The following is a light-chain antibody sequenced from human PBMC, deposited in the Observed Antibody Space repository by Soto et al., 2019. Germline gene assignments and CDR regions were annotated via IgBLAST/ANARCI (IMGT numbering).Light chain of an antibody. V-gene: IGLV3-21*04. CDR2: YDS. CDR1: NIGSES. CDR3: QVWDGSSDQQV. Sequence: SYELTQPPSVSVAPGTTATITCGGNNIGSESVHWYQQKPGQAPVLVIYYDSDRPSGIPERFSGSNSGNTATLTISRVEDGDEADYYCQVWDGSSDQQVFGGGTKLTVL. J-gene: IGLJ3*02.